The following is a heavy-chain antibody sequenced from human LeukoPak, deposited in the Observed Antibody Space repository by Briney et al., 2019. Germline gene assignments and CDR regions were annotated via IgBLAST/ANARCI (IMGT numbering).Heavy chain of an antibody. CDR2: ISGSGGST. CDR1: GFTFSSYV. V-gene: IGHV3-23*01. J-gene: IGHJ6*02. Sequence: GGSLRLSCAASGFTFSSYVVSWVRQAPGKGLEWVSAISGSGGSTYYADSVKGRFTISRDNSKNTLYLQMNSLRAEDTAVYYCAKTPPEYYYGMDVWGQGTTVTVSS. CDR3: AKTPPEYYYGMDV.